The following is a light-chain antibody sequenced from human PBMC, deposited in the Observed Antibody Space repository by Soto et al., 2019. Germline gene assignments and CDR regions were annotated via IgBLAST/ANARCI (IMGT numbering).Light chain of an antibody. V-gene: IGLV2-23*01. CDR2: EGN. CDR1: NGDVVSYDG. CDR3: CSYAYTNNWV. J-gene: IGLJ3*02. Sequence: QSALTQPASVSGSPGQSITISCTGTNGDVVSYDGVFWYQHHPGKAPKLVIYEGNKRPSGVSNRFSGPKSGNMASLTISGLQAEDEADYYCCSYAYTNNWVFGGGTKLTVL.